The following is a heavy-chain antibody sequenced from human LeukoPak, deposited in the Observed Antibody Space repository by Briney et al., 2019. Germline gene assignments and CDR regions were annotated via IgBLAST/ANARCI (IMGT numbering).Heavy chain of an antibody. J-gene: IGHJ4*02. V-gene: IGHV3-48*03. CDR1: GFTFSSYE. CDR2: ISSSGSTI. CDR3: AKSRATPNDY. Sequence: PGGSLRLSCAASGFTFSSYEMNWVRQAPGKGREWVSYISSSGSTIYYADSVKGRFTISRDNAKNSLYLQMNSLRAEDTAVYYCAKSRATPNDYWGQGTLVTVSS. D-gene: IGHD1-26*01.